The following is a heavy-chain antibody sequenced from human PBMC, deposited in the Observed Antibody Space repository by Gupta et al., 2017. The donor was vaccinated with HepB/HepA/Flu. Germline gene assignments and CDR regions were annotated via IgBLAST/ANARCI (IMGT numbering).Heavy chain of an antibody. D-gene: IGHD3-22*01. J-gene: IGHJ4*02. CDR1: GFSFSNYW. Sequence: EVQVVASVGGLVQPGGSLRLSCASSGFSFSNYWMRWVRQAPGTGLEWEDNIKQDGSEKDYVDSVKGRLTISRDNAKNSVYLQMNSRRAEDTAVYYCASGGKYHYNWGQGTRVTVAS. CDR2: IKQDGSEK. CDR3: ASGGKYHYN. V-gene: IGHV3-7*01.